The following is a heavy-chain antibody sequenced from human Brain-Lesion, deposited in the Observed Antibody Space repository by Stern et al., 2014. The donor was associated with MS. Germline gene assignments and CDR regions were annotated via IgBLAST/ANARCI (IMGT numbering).Heavy chain of an antibody. V-gene: IGHV3-9*01. J-gene: IGHJ4*02. CDR1: GFTFDDYA. Sequence: EVQLLESGGDLVQPGRSLRLSCAAFGFTFDDYAMHWVRQAPGKGLEWVAGISWNSGTIGYADSVKGRFTTSRDNAYSSLYLQMNSLRPEDTALYYCARDINGSSAYFAYWGQGTLVTVSS. CDR2: ISWNSGTI. CDR3: ARDINGSSAYFAY. D-gene: IGHD3-10*01.